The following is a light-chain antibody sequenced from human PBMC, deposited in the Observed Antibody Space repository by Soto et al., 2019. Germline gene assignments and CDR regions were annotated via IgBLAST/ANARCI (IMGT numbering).Light chain of an antibody. Sequence: QSALTQPPSASGSPGQTVAISCTGTSSDVGAYNYVSWYQQHPGKAPKLMIYDVIQRPSGVPARLSGSKSGNTASLTVSGLQPEDEADYYCCSYTTSSTYVFGTGTKLTVL. V-gene: IGLV2-8*01. CDR1: SSDVGAYNY. J-gene: IGLJ1*01. CDR2: DVI. CDR3: CSYTTSSTYV.